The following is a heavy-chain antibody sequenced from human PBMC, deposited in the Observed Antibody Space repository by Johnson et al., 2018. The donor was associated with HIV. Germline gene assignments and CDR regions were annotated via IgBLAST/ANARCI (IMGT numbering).Heavy chain of an antibody. Sequence: QVHLVESGGGLVQPGGSLRLSCAASGFTFSSYAMSWVRQAPGKGLEWVAVIWYDGSNKYYADSVKGRFTISRDNSKNTLYLQMNSLRAEDTAIYYCARGQLWLLDDALDIWGQGTMVTVSS. J-gene: IGHJ3*02. CDR3: ARGQLWLLDDALDI. V-gene: IGHV3-30-3*01. CDR2: IWYDGSNK. CDR1: GFTFSSYA. D-gene: IGHD5-18*01.